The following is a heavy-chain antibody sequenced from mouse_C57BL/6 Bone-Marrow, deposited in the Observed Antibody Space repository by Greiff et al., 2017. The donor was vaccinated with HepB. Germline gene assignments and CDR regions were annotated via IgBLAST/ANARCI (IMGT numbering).Heavy chain of an antibody. D-gene: IGHD2-2*01. Sequence: EVKLQESGGGLVQPGGSLKLSCAASGFTFSSYTMSWVRQAPEKRLEWVATISGGGGNTYYPDSVKGRFTISRDNAKNTLYLQMSSLRSEDTALYYCAREGYDGYYFDYWGQGTTLTVSS. CDR3: AREGYDGYYFDY. V-gene: IGHV5-9*01. J-gene: IGHJ2*01. CDR2: ISGGGGNT. CDR1: GFTFSSYT.